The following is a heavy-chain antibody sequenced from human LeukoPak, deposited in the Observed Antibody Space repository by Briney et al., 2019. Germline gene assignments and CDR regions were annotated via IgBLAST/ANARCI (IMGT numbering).Heavy chain of an antibody. CDR2: INHSGST. V-gene: IGHV4-34*08. J-gene: IGHJ6*02. D-gene: IGHD2-15*01. CDR3: VTRLYCSGGSCYSDGYYYYYGMDV. CDR1: GFTFSGSA. Sequence: GSLRLSCAASGFTFSGSAMHWVRQASGKGLEWVGEINHSGSTNYNPSLKSRVTISVDTSKHQLSLKLSSVTAADTAVYYCVTRLYCSGGSCYSDGYYYYYGMDVWGQGTTVTVSS.